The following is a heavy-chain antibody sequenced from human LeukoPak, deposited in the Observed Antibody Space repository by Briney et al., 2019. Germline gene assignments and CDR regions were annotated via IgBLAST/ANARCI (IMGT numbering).Heavy chain of an antibody. CDR3: AKGAGGFSYYNWFDP. V-gene: IGHV4-34*01. D-gene: IGHD5-18*01. J-gene: IGHJ5*02. CDR2: INHGGST. Sequence: PSETLSLTCAVYGGSLSAYYWTWIRQPPGKGLEWIGEINHGGSTNYNPSLKSRVTISIDTSKNQFSLKLASVTAADTAIYYCAKGAGGFSYYNWFDPWGQGTLVTVSS. CDR1: GGSLSAYY.